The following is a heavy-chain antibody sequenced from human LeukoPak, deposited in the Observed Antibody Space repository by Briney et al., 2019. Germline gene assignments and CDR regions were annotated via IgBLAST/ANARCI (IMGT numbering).Heavy chain of an antibody. D-gene: IGHD4-17*01. Sequence: GGSLRLSCAASGFTFSSYSMNWVRQAPGKGLEWVSSISSSSSYIYYADSVKGRFTISRDNAKNSLYLQMNSLRAEDTAVYYCARDIYGDRPYDYWGQGTLVTVSS. J-gene: IGHJ4*02. CDR2: ISSSSSYI. CDR3: ARDIYGDRPYDY. V-gene: IGHV3-21*01. CDR1: GFTFSSYS.